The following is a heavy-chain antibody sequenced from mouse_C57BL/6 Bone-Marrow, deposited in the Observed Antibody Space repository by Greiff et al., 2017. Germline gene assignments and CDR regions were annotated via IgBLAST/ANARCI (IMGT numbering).Heavy chain of an antibody. CDR1: GYTFTSYW. D-gene: IGHD2-3*01. V-gene: IGHV1-64*01. Sequence: QVQLQQPGAELVKPGASVKLSCKASGYTFTSYWMHWVKQRPGQGLEWIGMIHPNSGSTNYNEKFKSKATLTVDKSSSTSYMQLSSLTSEDSAVXYCARRRWLLRDFDYWGQGTTLTVSS. CDR2: IHPNSGST. CDR3: ARRRWLLRDFDY. J-gene: IGHJ2*01.